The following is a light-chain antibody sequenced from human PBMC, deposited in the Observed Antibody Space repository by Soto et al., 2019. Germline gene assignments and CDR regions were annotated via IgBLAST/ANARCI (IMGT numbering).Light chain of an antibody. J-gene: IGKJ1*01. V-gene: IGKV3-15*01. CDR1: QSLSSN. CDR2: GAS. CDR3: QQYGSSPPRT. Sequence: EIVMTQSPATLSVSPGERATLSCRASQSLSSNLAWYQQKPGQAPRLLIYGASTRATGIPARFSGSGSGTEFTLTISSLQSEDFAVYYCQQYGSSPPRTFGQGTKVDIK.